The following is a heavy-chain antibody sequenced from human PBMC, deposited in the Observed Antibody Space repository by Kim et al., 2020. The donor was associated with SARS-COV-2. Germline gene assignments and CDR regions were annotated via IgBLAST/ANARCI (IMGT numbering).Heavy chain of an antibody. V-gene: IGHV3-53*01. CDR2: IYSGGST. J-gene: IGHJ5*02. Sequence: GGSLRLSCAASGFTVSSNYMSWVRQAPGKGLEWVSVIYSGGSTYYADSVKGRFTISRDNSKNTVYLQMNSLRAEDTAVYYCAREGGRGGHNWFDPWGQGTLVTVSS. CDR1: GFTVSSNY. CDR3: AREGGRGGHNWFDP. D-gene: IGHD1-26*01.